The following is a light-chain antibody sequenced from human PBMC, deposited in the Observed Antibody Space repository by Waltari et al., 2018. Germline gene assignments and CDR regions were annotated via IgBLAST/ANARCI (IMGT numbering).Light chain of an antibody. Sequence: QLVVTQSPSASPSLGASSHLTCTRSRGHSSYAAPWHQQHSQKGPRFLMKRNFDGTHDKGDGVPARFSGSNSGAERYLTISSLQSEDEADYYCQTWGTAAHVVFGGGTKLTVL. J-gene: IGLJ2*01. V-gene: IGLV4-69*01. CDR3: QTWGTAAHVV. CDR1: RGHSSYA. CDR2: RNFDGTH.